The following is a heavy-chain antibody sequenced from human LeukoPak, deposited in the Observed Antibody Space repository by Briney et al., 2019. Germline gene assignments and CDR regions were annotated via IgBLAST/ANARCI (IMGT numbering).Heavy chain of an antibody. V-gene: IGHV3-9*01. CDR3: AKSLWSSSSGYFDY. D-gene: IGHD6-6*01. Sequence: GGSLRLPCAASGFTFDDFAMHWVRQVPGKGLEWVSGISWNSGSIVYADSVKGRFTISKDSAKNSLFLQMNSLRPEDTALYYCAKSLWSSSSGYFDYWGQGALVTVTS. J-gene: IGHJ4*02. CDR2: ISWNSGSI. CDR1: GFTFDDFA.